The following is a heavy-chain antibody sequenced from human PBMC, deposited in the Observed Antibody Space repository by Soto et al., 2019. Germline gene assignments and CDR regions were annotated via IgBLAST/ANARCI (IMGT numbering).Heavy chain of an antibody. V-gene: IGHV3-23*01. CDR1: GFSFSNYA. J-gene: IGHJ4*02. D-gene: IGHD4-17*01. Sequence: EVQLLESGGTLVQPGGSLRLSCVASGFSFSNYALSWVRQAPGKGLEWVSTFSAGGRTYYADSVKGRFTIARDSSQNTLHMQISDLRPENTAVYYCAKESMPEHYGDTLFDYWGQGTRVTVSS. CDR3: AKESMPEHYGDTLFDY. CDR2: FSAGGRT.